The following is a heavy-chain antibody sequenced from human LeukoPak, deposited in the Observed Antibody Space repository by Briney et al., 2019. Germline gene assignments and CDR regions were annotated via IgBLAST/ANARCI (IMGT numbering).Heavy chain of an antibody. V-gene: IGHV3-23*01. Sequence: QPGGSLRLSCAASGFTFSSYAMSWVRQAPGKGLEWVSAISGSGGSTYYADSVKGRFTISRDNAKNSLYLQMNSLRAEDTAVYYCAREMTDYYDSSGYRTRDYWGQGTLVTVSS. D-gene: IGHD3-22*01. CDR1: GFTFSSYA. CDR2: ISGSGGST. CDR3: AREMTDYYDSSGYRTRDY. J-gene: IGHJ4*02.